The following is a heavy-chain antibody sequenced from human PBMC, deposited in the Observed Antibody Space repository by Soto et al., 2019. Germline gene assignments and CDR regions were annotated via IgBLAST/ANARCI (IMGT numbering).Heavy chain of an antibody. CDR2: ITTYNGNA. CDR3: ARRSVRYFDL. CDR1: GYTFINYG. Sequence: QVQLVQSGGEVKEPGASVKVSCKASGYTFINYGITWVRQAPGQGLEWMGWITTYNGNANYPQKLQGRVTMTTDTSTSTAYMELRSLRSDDTAIYYCARRSVRYFDLWGRDTLVTVSS. V-gene: IGHV1-18*01. J-gene: IGHJ2*01.